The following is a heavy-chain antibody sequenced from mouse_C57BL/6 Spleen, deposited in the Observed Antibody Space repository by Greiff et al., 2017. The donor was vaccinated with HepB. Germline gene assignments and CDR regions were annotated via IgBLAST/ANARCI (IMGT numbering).Heavy chain of an antibody. D-gene: IGHD2-4*01. CDR3: TEGYYDYDGGYFDY. J-gene: IGHJ2*01. V-gene: IGHV6-3*01. Sequence: EVQGVESGGGLVQPGGSMKLSCVASGFTFSNYWMNWVRQSPEKGLEWVAQIRLKSDNYATHYAESVKGRFTISRDDSKSSVYLQMNNLRAEDTGIYYCTEGYYDYDGGYFDYWGQGTTLTVSS. CDR1: GFTFSNYW. CDR2: IRLKSDNYAT.